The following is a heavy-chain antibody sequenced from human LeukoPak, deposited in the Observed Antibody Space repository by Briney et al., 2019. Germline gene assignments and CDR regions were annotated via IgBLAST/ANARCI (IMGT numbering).Heavy chain of an antibody. Sequence: GGSLRLSCTTSGFNFRAYWMGWVRQAPGKGLEWVSYITLSSATIYYADSVKGRFTISRDNAKNSLYLQMNSLRAEDTAVYYCASGYGGSSGYWGQGTLVTVSS. D-gene: IGHD4-23*01. CDR3: ASGYGGSSGY. J-gene: IGHJ4*02. CDR1: GFNFRAYW. CDR2: ITLSSATI. V-gene: IGHV3-48*01.